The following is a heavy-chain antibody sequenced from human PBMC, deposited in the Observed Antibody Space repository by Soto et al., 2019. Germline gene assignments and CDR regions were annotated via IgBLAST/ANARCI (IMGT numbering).Heavy chain of an antibody. CDR2: ISGSGTAT. CDR1: GFPFWTYS. CDR3: AKTRLYDNNECDSDGFDV. V-gene: IGHV3-23*01. J-gene: IGHJ3*01. Sequence: EVKLLESGGGLVQPGGSMRLSCEASGFPFWTYSMSWVRQAPRKGLEWVSGISGSGTATYYTDSVKGRFTVSRDNSKDTLFLQMNTVRVEDKAVYYCAKTRLYDNNECDSDGFDVWGPGAAVALSS. D-gene: IGHD3-22*01.